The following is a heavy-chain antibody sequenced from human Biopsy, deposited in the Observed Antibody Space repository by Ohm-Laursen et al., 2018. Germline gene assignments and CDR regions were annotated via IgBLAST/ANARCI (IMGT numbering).Heavy chain of an antibody. Sequence: SLRLSCTASGFTFDDSAMHWVRQAPGKGLVWVSCISSDGSTTYADSVKGRFTISRDNAKNTAYLQMNSLRADDTALYYCATDHYGSINYWGQGTLVTVSS. D-gene: IGHD4-17*01. V-gene: IGHV3-74*01. CDR3: ATDHYGSINY. CDR1: GFTFDDSA. CDR2: ISSDGST. J-gene: IGHJ4*02.